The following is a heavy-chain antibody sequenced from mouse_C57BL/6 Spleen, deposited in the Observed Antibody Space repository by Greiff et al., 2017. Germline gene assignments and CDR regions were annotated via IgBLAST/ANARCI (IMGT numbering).Heavy chain of an antibody. Sequence: QVQLQQPGAELVKPGASVKLSCKASGYTFTSYWMHWVQQRPGRGLEWIGRLDPTSGGTKYHEKFTSKATLTVDKPSSTAYMQLSSLTSEDSAVYYCARLESGGYTWFAYWGQGTLVTVSA. CDR2: LDPTSGGT. V-gene: IGHV1-72*01. CDR3: ARLESGGYTWFAY. CDR1: GYTFTSYW. D-gene: IGHD3-1*01. J-gene: IGHJ3*01.